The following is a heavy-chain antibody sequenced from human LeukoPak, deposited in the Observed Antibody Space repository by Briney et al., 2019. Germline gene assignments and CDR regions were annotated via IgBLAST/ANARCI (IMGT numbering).Heavy chain of an antibody. Sequence: PGGSLRLSCAASGFTVSSNYMSWVRQSPGKGLGWGSIIYSGGSTDYAHSVKGRFTISKDNSKNTVFLQMNSLRAEDTAMYYCASLYCSRGSCAFDVWGQGTLVTVSP. CDR2: IYSGGST. D-gene: IGHD2-15*01. V-gene: IGHV3-66*01. CDR1: GFTVSSNY. J-gene: IGHJ5*02. CDR3: ASLYCSRGSCAFDV.